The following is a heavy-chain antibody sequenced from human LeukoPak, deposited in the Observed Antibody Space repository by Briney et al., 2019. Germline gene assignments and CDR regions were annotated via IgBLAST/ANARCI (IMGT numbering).Heavy chain of an antibody. V-gene: IGHV3-30*02. J-gene: IGHJ6*02. D-gene: IGHD6-13*01. Sequence: GGSLRLSCAASGFPFRSYGMRWVRQAPGKGLEWVSFISYDGANKYYADSVKGRFTISRDNSKNTLYVQMNSLRGDDTGMYFCAKDSSSSNYYYGLDVWGQGTTVTVSS. CDR1: GFPFRSYG. CDR3: AKDSSSSNYYYGLDV. CDR2: ISYDGANK.